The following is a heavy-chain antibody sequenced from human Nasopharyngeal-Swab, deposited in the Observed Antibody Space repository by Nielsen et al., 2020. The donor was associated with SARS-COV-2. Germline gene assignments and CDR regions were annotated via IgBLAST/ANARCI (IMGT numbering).Heavy chain of an antibody. D-gene: IGHD2/OR15-2a*01. CDR1: AFSFSDYY. J-gene: IGHJ6*02. Sequence: GESLKISCAASAFSFSDYYMSWIRQAPGKGLEWISTISGSRSYTNYADSVKGRFTISRDNAQKSLYLQMHSLRADDTAVYYCARDRYVISSTSWTGMDIWGQGTTVTVSS. V-gene: IGHV3-11*05. CDR2: ISGSRSYT. CDR3: ARDRYVISSTSWTGMDI.